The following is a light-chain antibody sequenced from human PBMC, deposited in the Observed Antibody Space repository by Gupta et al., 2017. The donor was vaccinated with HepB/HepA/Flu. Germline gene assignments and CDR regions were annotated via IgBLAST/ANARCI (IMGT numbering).Light chain of an antibody. CDR1: QSVSSSY. CDR3: QQDGSSPCS. J-gene: IGKJ2*04. Sequence: EIVLTQSPGTLSLSPGERATLSCRASQSVSSSYLAWYQQKPGQAPRLLIYGASIRATGIPDRFSGSGSGTDFTLTISRLEPEDFAVYYCQQDGSSPCSFGQGTKMEIK. V-gene: IGKV3-20*01. CDR2: GAS.